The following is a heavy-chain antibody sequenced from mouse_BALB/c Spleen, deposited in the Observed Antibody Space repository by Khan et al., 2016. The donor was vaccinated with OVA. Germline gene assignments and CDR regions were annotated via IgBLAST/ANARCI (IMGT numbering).Heavy chain of an antibody. D-gene: IGHD2-14*01. CDR2: INTYTGEP. V-gene: IGHV9-3-1*01. Sequence: QIQLVQSGPELKKPGETVKISCKASGYTFTNYGMTWVKQAPGKGLKWMGWINTYTGEPTYADDFKGRFAFSLETSATTASLQINNLKNEDAATYFGARVGTYWDFDVWGAGTTVTVSS. J-gene: IGHJ1*01. CDR3: ARVGTYWDFDV. CDR1: GYTFTNYG.